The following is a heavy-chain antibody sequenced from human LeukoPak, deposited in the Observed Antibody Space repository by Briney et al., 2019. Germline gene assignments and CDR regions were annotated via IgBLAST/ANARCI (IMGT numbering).Heavy chain of an antibody. D-gene: IGHD6-13*01. J-gene: IGHJ4*02. CDR2: ISSSSSYI. V-gene: IGHV3-21*01. CDR1: GFTFSGSP. CDR3: ARESIAAAGDY. Sequence: PGGSLRLSCAASGFTFSGSPILWVRQASGKGLEWVSSISSSSSYIYYADSVKGRFTISRDNAKNSLYLQMNSLRAEDTAVYYCARESIAAAGDYWGQGTLVTVSS.